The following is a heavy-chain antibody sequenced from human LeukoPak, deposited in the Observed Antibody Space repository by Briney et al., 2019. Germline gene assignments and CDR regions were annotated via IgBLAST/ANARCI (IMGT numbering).Heavy chain of an antibody. CDR2: ISWNSGSI. D-gene: IGHD3-3*01. J-gene: IGHJ4*02. V-gene: IGHV3-9*01. Sequence: GGSLRLSCAASGFTFDDYAMHWVRQAPGKGLEWVSGISWNSGSIGYADSVKGRFTISRDNAKNSLYLQMNSLRAEDTALYYCAKGSHYDFWSGYFDYWGQGTLVTVSS. CDR1: GFTFDDYA. CDR3: AKGSHYDFWSGYFDY.